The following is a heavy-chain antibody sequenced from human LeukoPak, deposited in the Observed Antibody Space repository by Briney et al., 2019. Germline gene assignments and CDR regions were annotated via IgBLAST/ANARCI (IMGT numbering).Heavy chain of an antibody. D-gene: IGHD3-10*01. Sequence: GESLKISCXGSGYSFTSYWIGWVRQMPGKGLEWMRIIYPGDSDTRYSPSFQGQVTISADKSIATAYLQWSSLKASDTAMYYCAGRYYFGSGSYLPAFDIWGQGTMVTVSS. CDR3: AGRYYFGSGSYLPAFDI. CDR1: GYSFTSYW. CDR2: IYPGDSDT. J-gene: IGHJ3*02. V-gene: IGHV5-51*01.